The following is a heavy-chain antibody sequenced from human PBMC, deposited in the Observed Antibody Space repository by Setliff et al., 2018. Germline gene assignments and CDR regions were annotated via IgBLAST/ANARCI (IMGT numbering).Heavy chain of an antibody. Sequence: GGSLRLSCAASGFTFSNAWMSWVRQAPGKGLEWVGRIKSKTDGGTTDYAAPVKGRFTISRDDSKNTLYLQMNSLKTEDTAVYYCTTEYYYDSSGWHSNFDYNMDVWGQGTTVTVSS. J-gene: IGHJ6*02. D-gene: IGHD3-22*01. V-gene: IGHV3-15*01. CDR1: GFTFSNAW. CDR2: IKSKTDGGTT. CDR3: TTEYYYDSSGWHSNFDYNMDV.